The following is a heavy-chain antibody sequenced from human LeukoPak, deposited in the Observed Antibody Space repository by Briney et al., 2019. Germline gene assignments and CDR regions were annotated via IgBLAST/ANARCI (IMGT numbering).Heavy chain of an antibody. V-gene: IGHV4-61*01. J-gene: IGHJ4*02. CDR2: IYYSGST. CDR1: GGSVSSGSYY. Sequence: SETLSLTCTVSGGSVSSGSYYWSWIRQPPGKGLEWIGYIYYSGSTNYNPSLKSRVTISVDTSKNQFSLKLSSVTAADTAVYYCARGPPYIVVVTAIGFFDYWGQGTLVTVSS. CDR3: ARGPPYIVVVTAIGFFDY. D-gene: IGHD2-21*02.